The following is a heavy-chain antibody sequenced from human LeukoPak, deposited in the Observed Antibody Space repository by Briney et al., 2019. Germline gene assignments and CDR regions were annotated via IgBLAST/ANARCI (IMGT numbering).Heavy chain of an antibody. Sequence: GGSLRLSCAASGFTFSSYAMHWVRQAPGKGLEFVSAISSNGGSTYYADSVKGRLTNSRDNSKDTLYLQMGSLRAEDMAVYYCARGPNYAFWSGYYYFYMDVWGKGTTVTVSS. J-gene: IGHJ6*03. D-gene: IGHD3-3*01. CDR1: GFTFSSYA. CDR3: ARGPNYAFWSGYYYFYMDV. V-gene: IGHV3-64*02. CDR2: ISSNGGST.